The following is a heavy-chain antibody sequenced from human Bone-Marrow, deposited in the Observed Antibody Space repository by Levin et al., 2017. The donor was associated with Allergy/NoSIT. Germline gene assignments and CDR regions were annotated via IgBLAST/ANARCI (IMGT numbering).Heavy chain of an antibody. J-gene: IGHJ4*02. CDR3: ATQEGLCSSTACNFQLEY. V-gene: IGHV1-18*01. CDR1: NPPFSSYG. D-gene: IGHD2-2*01. Sequence: ASVKVSCKTSNPPFSSYGISWVRQAPGQGLVWVGWISASNGNTNSAQKFQDRVTISLDTSTNTAYMEMRGLRSDDAAIYYCATQEGLCSSTACNFQLEYWGQGTLITVSS. CDR2: ISASNGNT.